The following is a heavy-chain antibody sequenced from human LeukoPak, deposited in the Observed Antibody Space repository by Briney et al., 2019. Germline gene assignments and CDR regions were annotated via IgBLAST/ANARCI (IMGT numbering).Heavy chain of an antibody. Sequence: SVKVSCKASGFTFTNSAIQWVRQARGQRLEWIGWIVVGSGNTDYAQKFQDRVTITRDMSTSTAYMELSSLRYEETAVFYCVAVQGPGHPWGQGTLVTVSS. V-gene: IGHV1-58*02. CDR3: VAVQGPGHP. CDR1: GFTFTNSA. J-gene: IGHJ4*02. CDR2: IVVGSGNT. D-gene: IGHD3-10*01.